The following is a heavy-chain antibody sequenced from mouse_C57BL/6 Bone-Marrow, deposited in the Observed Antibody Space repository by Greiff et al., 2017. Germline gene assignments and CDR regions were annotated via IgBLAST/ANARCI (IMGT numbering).Heavy chain of an antibody. CDR3: ARGDPWYFDV. CDR1: GYTFTDYY. J-gene: IGHJ1*03. V-gene: IGHV1-76*01. CDR2: IYPGSGNT. Sequence: VQLQQSGAELVRPGASVKLSCKASGYTFTDYYINWVKQRPGQGLEWIARIYPGSGNTYYNEKFKGKATLTAEKSSSTAYMQLSSLTSEDSAVYFCARGDPWYFDVWGTGTTVTVSS.